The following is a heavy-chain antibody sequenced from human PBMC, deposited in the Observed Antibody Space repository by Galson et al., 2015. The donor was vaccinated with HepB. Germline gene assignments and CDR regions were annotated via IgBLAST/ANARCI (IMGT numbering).Heavy chain of an antibody. CDR1: GGSISSYY. D-gene: IGHD3-22*01. Sequence: LSLTCTVSGGSISSYYWSWIRQPAGKGLEWIGRIYTSGSTNYNPSLKSRVTMSVDTSKNQFSLKLSSVTAADTAVYYCARERYYYDSRQAKNWFDPWGQRTLVTVSS. CDR3: ARERYYYDSRQAKNWFDP. J-gene: IGHJ5*02. CDR2: IYTSGST. V-gene: IGHV4-4*07.